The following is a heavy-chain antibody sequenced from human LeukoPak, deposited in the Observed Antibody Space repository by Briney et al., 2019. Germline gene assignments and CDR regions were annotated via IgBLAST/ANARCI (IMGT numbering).Heavy chain of an antibody. CDR1: GFTFSIYA. CDR3: AKALSGSGNYGDFHY. V-gene: IGHV3-23*01. J-gene: IGHJ4*02. Sequence: GGSLRLSCAASGFTFSIYAMSWVGQAPGKGLEWVSGIRGSDDNTYDADSVKGRFTMSIDNSKNTLYLQMNGLRAEDTAVYYCAKALSGSGNYGDFHYWGQGTLVTVSS. D-gene: IGHD3-10*01. CDR2: IRGSDDNT.